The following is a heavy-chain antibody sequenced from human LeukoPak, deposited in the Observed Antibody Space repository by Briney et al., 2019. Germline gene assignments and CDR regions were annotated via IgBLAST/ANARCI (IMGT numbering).Heavy chain of an antibody. CDR2: ISYDGSNK. J-gene: IGHJ4*02. V-gene: IGHV3-30*18. CDR1: GFTFSSYG. D-gene: IGHD6-19*01. CDR3: AEDPSSGPTTNDY. Sequence: PGRSLRLSCAASGFTFSSYGMHWVRQAPGKGLEWVAVISYDGSNKYYADSVKGRFTISRDNSKNTLYLQMNSLRAEDTAVYYCAEDPSSGPTTNDYWGQGTLVTVSS.